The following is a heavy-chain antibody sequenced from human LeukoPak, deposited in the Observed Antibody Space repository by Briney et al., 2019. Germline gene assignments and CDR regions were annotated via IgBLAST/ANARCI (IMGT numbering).Heavy chain of an antibody. V-gene: IGHV4-4*02. D-gene: IGHD3-10*01. J-gene: IGHJ3*02. CDR1: GGSISSSDW. CDR2: IWRSDHT. Sequence: SGTLSLTCAVSGGSISSSDWWSWVRQPPGRGLEWIGYIWRSDHTNYNPSLKSRVTMSLDKSKNQFSLKLSSVTAADTAVYYCARRARGAKFGSGAFDIWGQGTMVTVSS. CDR3: ARRARGAKFGSGAFDI.